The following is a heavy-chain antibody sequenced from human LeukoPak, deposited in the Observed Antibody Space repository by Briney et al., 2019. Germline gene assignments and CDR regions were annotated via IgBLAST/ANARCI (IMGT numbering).Heavy chain of an antibody. CDR2: INGSGGIT. Sequence: PGGSLRLSCAASGFTFSSYAMSWVRQAPGKGLEWVSAINGSGGITYYADSVKGRFTISRDNSKNTLYRQMNSQRAEDTAVYYCAKNYDFWSGYSNWFDPWGQGTLVTVSS. D-gene: IGHD3-3*01. V-gene: IGHV3-23*01. CDR3: AKNYDFWSGYSNWFDP. J-gene: IGHJ5*02. CDR1: GFTFSSYA.